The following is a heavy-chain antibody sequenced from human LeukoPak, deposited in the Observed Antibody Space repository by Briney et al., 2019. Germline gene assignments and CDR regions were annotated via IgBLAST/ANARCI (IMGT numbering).Heavy chain of an antibody. D-gene: IGHD3-22*01. V-gene: IGHV4-59*08. CDR1: GGSISSYY. CDR2: IYTSGST. J-gene: IGHJ3*02. CDR3: ARHEISSGSDAFDI. Sequence: PSETLSLTCTVSGGSISSYYWSWIRQPPGKGLEWIGRIYTSGSTKYNPPLKSRVTISLDASKNQFSLKLISVTAADTAVYYCARHEISSGSDAFDIWGQGTMVTVSS.